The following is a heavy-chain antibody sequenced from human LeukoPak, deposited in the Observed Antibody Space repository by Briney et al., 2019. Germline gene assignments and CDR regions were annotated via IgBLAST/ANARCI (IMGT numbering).Heavy chain of an antibody. CDR2: IYHSGST. Sequence: SETLSLTCAVSGGSISSSNWWSWVRQPPGKGLEWIGEIYHSGSTNYNPSLKSRVTISVDKSKNQFSLKLSSVTAADTAVYYCARSYYDILTGYLDWGQGTLVTVS. J-gene: IGHJ4*02. CDR3: ARSYYDILTGYLD. V-gene: IGHV4-4*02. CDR1: GGSISSSNW. D-gene: IGHD3-9*01.